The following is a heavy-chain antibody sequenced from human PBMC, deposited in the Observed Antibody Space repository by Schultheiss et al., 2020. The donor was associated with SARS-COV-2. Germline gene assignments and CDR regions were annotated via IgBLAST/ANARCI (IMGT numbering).Heavy chain of an antibody. CDR1: GGSISSGGYY. CDR3: ARDKGVVVPAATHGGYYYYYGMDV. CDR2: IYHSGST. V-gene: IGHV4-61*08. D-gene: IGHD2-2*01. J-gene: IGHJ6*02. Sequence: SETLSLTCTVSGGSISSGGYYWSWIRQPPGKGLEWIGEIYHSGSTNYNPSLKSRVTISVDTSKNQFSLKLSSVTAADTAVYYCARDKGVVVPAATHGGYYYYYGMDVWGQGTTVTVSS.